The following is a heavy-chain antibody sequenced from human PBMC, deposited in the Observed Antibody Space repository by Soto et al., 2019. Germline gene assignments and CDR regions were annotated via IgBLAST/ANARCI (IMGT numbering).Heavy chain of an antibody. J-gene: IGHJ4*02. CDR1: GFTFSSYG. V-gene: IGHV3-33*01. CDR2: IWYDGSNK. CDR3: ARDYDSSGYPRYYFDY. D-gene: IGHD3-22*01. Sequence: GGSLRLSCAASGFTFSSYGMHWVRQAPGKGLEWVAVIWYDGSNKYYADSVKGRFTISRDNSKNTLYLQMNSLRAEDTAVYYCARDYDSSGYPRYYFDYWGQGT.